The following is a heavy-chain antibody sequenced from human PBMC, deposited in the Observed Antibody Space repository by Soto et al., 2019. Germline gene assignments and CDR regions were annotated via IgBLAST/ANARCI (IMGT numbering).Heavy chain of an antibody. J-gene: IGHJ4*02. CDR1: GYSFS. Sequence: PGESLKISCKGSGYSFSMSWVRQAPGKGLEWVSFIDLSGTTTYYSDSVKGRFTISKDRSRNTVFLQMNRLRVEDTATYYCAKDRVPDGIYSFDYWGQGVLVTVSS. CDR3: AKDRVPDGIYSFDY. CDR2: IDLSGTTT. D-gene: IGHD2-15*01. V-gene: IGHV3-23*03.